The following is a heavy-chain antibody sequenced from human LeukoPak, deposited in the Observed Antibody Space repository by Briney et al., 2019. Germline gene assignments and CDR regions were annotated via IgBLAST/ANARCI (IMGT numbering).Heavy chain of an antibody. J-gene: IGHJ5*02. CDR3: ARSDSRDDFWSGYYTGIDWFDP. Sequence: ASVKVSCKASGYTFTSYDINWVRQATGKGLKGMGWINPKSGNKDYQQKSQGRVTMTRNTSISTAYMELSSLRSEDTAVYYCARSDSRDDFWSGYYTGIDWFDPWGQGTLVTVSS. V-gene: IGHV1-8*01. CDR2: INPKSGNK. D-gene: IGHD3-3*01. CDR1: GYTFTSYD.